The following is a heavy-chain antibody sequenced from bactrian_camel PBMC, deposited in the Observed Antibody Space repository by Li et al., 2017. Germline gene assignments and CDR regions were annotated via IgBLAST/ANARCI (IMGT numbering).Heavy chain of an antibody. CDR2: INSGGDTT. CDR1: GLAFSRWG. J-gene: IGHJ4*01. V-gene: IGHV3S40*01. CDR3: TSCLPQRY. D-gene: IGHD6*01. Sequence: VQLVESGGGLVQPGGSLRLPCAASGLAFSRWGMSWVRQAPGKGLEWISSINSGGDTTSYADSVKDRFTVSRDNAENTLVLELNSLRTEDTGMYYCTSCLPQRYWGQGTQVTVS.